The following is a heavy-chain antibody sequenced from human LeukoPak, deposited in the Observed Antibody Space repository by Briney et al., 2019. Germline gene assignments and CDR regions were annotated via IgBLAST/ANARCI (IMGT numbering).Heavy chain of an antibody. CDR1: GDSVSSNSAA. V-gene: IGHV6-1*01. J-gene: IGHJ6*02. CDR3: TGDLDGLDV. CDR2: TYFRSRWFV. Sequence: SQTLSLTCAISGDSVSSNSAAWNWIRQSQSRGLEWLGRTYFRSRWFVDYAASVKSRLTINPDTSKNQFSLQLNSVTPEDTGVYYCTGDLDGLDVWGQGTTVTVSS.